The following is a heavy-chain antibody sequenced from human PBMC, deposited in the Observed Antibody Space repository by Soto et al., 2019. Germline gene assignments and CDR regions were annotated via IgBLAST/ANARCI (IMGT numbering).Heavy chain of an antibody. CDR2: IHNSGTT. CDR3: PRTDYDYWFDS. D-gene: IGHD3-3*01. V-gene: IGHV4-30-4*01. CDR1: GASISSGGYW. J-gene: IGHJ5*01. Sequence: SETPSLTCNVSGASISSGGYWWSWIRQSPGRGLEWIGYIHNSGTTYYNPSLQSRVMISLDTPKNQFSLKMTSVTAADTAVYFCPRTDYDYWFDSWGQGTLVTVSS.